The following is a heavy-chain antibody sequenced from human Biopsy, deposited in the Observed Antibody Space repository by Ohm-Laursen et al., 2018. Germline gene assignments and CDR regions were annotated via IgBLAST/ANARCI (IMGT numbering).Heavy chain of an antibody. Sequence: GSSVKVSCKPSGFIFTSYGLGWVRQAPGQGLEWMGWISSSNDNTNYAQKFQGRVTMTADTSTSTAYMELRSLRSDDTAVYYCARDFFDSSGYFYYYNGVDLWGQGTTVTVSS. CDR1: GFIFTSYG. J-gene: IGHJ6*02. CDR2: ISSSNDNT. V-gene: IGHV1-18*01. D-gene: IGHD3-22*01. CDR3: ARDFFDSSGYFYYYNGVDL.